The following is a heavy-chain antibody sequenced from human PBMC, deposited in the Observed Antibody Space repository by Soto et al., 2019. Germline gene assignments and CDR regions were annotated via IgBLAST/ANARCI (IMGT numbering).Heavy chain of an antibody. CDR3: ARECLHTIVVVVAATRRGFEP. Sequence: SETLSLTCTVSGGSISSFYWSWIRQPPGKGLEWIGYIYYYGNTNYNPSLKSRVTISVDTSKNQFSLKLSSVTAADTAVYYCARECLHTIVVVVAATRRGFEPWGQGTLVTVS. D-gene: IGHD2-15*01. CDR2: IYYYGNT. V-gene: IGHV4-59*12. CDR1: GGSISSFY. J-gene: IGHJ5*02.